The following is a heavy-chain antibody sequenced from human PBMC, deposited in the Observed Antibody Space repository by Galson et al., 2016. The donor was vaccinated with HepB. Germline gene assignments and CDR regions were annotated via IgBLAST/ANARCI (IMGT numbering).Heavy chain of an antibody. CDR2: IDSSRTIT. D-gene: IGHD7-27*01. Sequence: SLRLSCAASGFTFSDYYISWVRQPPGKGLEYIAYIDSSRTITYYADSVKGRFIISRDNSRNTLHLQMNKMRADDTAIYYCADLQLGWWAPSDYWGQGTVVTVSS. J-gene: IGHJ4*02. CDR1: GFTFSDYY. CDR3: ADLQLGWWAPSDY. V-gene: IGHV3-11*01.